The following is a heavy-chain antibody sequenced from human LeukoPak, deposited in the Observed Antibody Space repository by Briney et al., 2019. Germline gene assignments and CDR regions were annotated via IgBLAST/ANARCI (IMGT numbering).Heavy chain of an antibody. CDR3: ARWVTTSYHAMDV. D-gene: IGHD4-17*01. CDR2: IKHDGGEK. J-gene: IGHJ6*02. CDR1: GFTFSSYW. V-gene: IGHV3-7*05. Sequence: GGSLRLSCAASGFTFSSYWMAWVRQAPGKGLEWEANIKHDGGEKYYVDSVRGRFTISRDNARNFMYLQINSLSAEDTAVYYCARWVTTSYHAMDVWGQGTTVTVSS.